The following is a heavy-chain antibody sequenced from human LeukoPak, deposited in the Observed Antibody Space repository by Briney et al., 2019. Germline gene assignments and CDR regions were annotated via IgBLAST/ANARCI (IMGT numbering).Heavy chain of an antibody. CDR1: GGSISSSNW. Sequence: SGTLSLTCAVSGGSISSSNWWSWVRQPPGKGLEWIGSIYYSGSTYYNPSLKSRVTISVDTSKNQFSLKLSSVTAADTAVYYCARDDDSSGYDYWGQGTLVTVSS. V-gene: IGHV4-4*02. CDR3: ARDDDSSGYDY. J-gene: IGHJ4*02. D-gene: IGHD3-22*01. CDR2: IYYSGST.